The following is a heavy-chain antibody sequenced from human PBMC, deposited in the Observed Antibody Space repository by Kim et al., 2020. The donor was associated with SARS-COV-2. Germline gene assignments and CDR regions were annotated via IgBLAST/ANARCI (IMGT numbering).Heavy chain of an antibody. CDR2: ISGSGGST. Sequence: GGSLRLSCAASGFTFSSYAMSWVRQAPGKGLEWVSAISGSGGSTYYADSVKGRFTISRDNSKNTLYLQMNSLRAEDTAVYYCASLYYYDSSGYYVGHYYFDYWGQGTLVTVSS. J-gene: IGHJ4*02. CDR1: GFTFSSYA. D-gene: IGHD3-22*01. V-gene: IGHV3-23*01. CDR3: ASLYYYDSSGYYVGHYYFDY.